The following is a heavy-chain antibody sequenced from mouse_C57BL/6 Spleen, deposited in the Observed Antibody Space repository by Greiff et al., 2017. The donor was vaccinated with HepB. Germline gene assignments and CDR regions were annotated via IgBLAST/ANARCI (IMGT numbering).Heavy chain of an antibody. J-gene: IGHJ2*01. V-gene: IGHV5-16*01. CDR2: INYDGSST. CDR3: ARYSNYDFDY. Sequence: EVKLMESEGGLVQPGSSMKLSCTASGFTFSDYYMAWVRQVPEKGLEWVANINYDGSSTYYLDSLKSRFIISRDNAKNILYLQMSSLKSEDTATYYCARYSNYDFDYWGQGTTLTVSS. D-gene: IGHD2-5*01. CDR1: GFTFSDYY.